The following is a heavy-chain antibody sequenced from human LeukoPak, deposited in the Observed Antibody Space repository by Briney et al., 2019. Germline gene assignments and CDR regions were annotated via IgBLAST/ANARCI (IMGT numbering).Heavy chain of an antibody. CDR2: IYPGDSDT. V-gene: IGHV5-51*01. Sequence: GEPLKISCKGSGYSFTTYWIGWVRQMPGKGLEWMGIIYPGDSDTRYSPSFQGQVTISAGKSISTAYLQWRSLKASDTAMYYCARHIAPGYSSGFDYWGQGTLVTVSS. CDR3: ARHIAPGYSSGFDY. CDR1: GYSFTTYW. D-gene: IGHD6-19*01. J-gene: IGHJ4*02.